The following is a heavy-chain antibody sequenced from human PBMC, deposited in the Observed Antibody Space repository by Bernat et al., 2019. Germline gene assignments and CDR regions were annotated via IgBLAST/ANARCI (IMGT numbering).Heavy chain of an antibody. Sequence: EVQLVESGGGLVKPGGSLRLSCVGSGFTFSSYSMNWVRQAPGKGLEWVSSISGGSSYIYYADSMKGRFTISRDNAKNSLYLQMDSLRAEETAVYFCARGPLGEPPHDYWGQGTLVTVSS. D-gene: IGHD3-10*01. J-gene: IGHJ4*02. CDR2: ISGGSSYI. CDR1: GFTFSSYS. CDR3: ARGPLGEPPHDY. V-gene: IGHV3-21*01.